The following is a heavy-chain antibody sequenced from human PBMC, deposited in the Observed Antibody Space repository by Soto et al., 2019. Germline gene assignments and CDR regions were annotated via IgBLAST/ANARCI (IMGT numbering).Heavy chain of an antibody. CDR2: ISYSGTT. Sequence: SETLSLTCTVSGGSISSGGYYWSWIRQHPGEGLEWIGFISYSGTTSYSPSLKSRVAISLDTSKNQFSLSLSSVTAADTAVYYCARGRGYSYGLDPWGQGTLVTVSS. D-gene: IGHD5-18*01. V-gene: IGHV4-30-4*08. J-gene: IGHJ5*02. CDR1: GGSISSGGYY. CDR3: ARGRGYSYGLDP.